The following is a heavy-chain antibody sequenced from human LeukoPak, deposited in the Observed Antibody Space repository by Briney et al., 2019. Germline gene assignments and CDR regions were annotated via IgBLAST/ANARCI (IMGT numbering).Heavy chain of an antibody. CDR2: IWYDGSNK. J-gene: IGHJ4*02. CDR3: ARDMAD. V-gene: IGHV3-33*01. D-gene: IGHD3-10*01. Sequence: GRAPGLSCAASGFNLRSYGMHLVRQAPGKGLEWVAVIWYDGSNKYYADSVKGRFTISRDNSKNTLYLQMNSLRAEDTAVYYCARDMADWGQGTLVTVSS. CDR1: GFNLRSYG.